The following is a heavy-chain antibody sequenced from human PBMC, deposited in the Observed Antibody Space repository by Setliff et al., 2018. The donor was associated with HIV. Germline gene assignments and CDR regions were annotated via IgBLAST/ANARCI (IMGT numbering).Heavy chain of an antibody. D-gene: IGHD3-10*01. V-gene: IGHV1-69*02. CDR3: ARGVRPSYGSGSYYWYFDL. CDR1: GGTFSSYT. CDR2: IILILGIA. J-gene: IGHJ2*01. Sequence: RASVKVSCKASGGTFSSYTISWVRQAPGQGLEWMGRIILILGIANYAQKFQGRVTITADKSTSTAYMELSSLRSEDTAVYYCARGVRPSYGSGSYYWYFDLWGRGTLVTVSS.